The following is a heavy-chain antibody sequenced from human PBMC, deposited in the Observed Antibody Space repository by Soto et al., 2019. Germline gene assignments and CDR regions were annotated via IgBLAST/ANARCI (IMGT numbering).Heavy chain of an antibody. D-gene: IGHD1-26*01. V-gene: IGHV4-39*01. CDR3: ARLVVGNYYGFVY. J-gene: IGHJ4*02. CDR1: GGFLSRSRYF. CDR2: LYYSGRT. Sequence: SENLSPXFTVSGGFLSRSRYFLGWIRPPPGKGLVWLGSLYYSGRTYSNPSLKSRVTISVDTSKNQFSLKLSSVTAADTAVYYCARLVVGNYYGFVYWGQGTLVTVSS.